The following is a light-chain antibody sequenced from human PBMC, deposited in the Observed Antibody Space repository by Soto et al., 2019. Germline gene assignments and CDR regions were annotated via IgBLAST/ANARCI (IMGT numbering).Light chain of an antibody. J-gene: IGKJ2*01. CDR2: DAS. CDR1: QSISGR. CDR3: QQYNDYSPYT. Sequence: DIQMTQAPSTLSASVGNRVTFTCRASQSISGRLAWYQQKPGRAPKLLIFDASSVGSGVPSRFSGSGSGTEFTLTISSLQPDDLANYYCQQYNDYSPYTFGQETKLEI. V-gene: IGKV1-5*01.